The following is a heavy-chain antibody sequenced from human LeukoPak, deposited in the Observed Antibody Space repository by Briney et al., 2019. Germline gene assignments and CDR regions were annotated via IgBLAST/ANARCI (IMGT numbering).Heavy chain of an antibody. CDR2: IYYSGST. CDR3: ARLAQSGDSDY. CDR1: GGSISSSSYY. V-gene: IGHV4-39*01. Sequence: PSQTLSPTCTVSGGSISSSSYYWGWIRQPPGKGLEWIGSIYYSGSTYYNPSLKSRVTISVDTSKNRFSLKLSSVTAADTAVYYCARLAQSGDSDYWGQGTLVTVSS. D-gene: IGHD4-17*01. J-gene: IGHJ4*02.